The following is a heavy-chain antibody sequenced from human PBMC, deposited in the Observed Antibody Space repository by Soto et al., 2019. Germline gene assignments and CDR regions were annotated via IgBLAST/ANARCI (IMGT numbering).Heavy chain of an antibody. V-gene: IGHV4-39*01. CDR3: ARRYNSDWFFDY. D-gene: IGHD3-9*01. CDR1: GGSISSSSYY. CDR2: IYYSGST. Sequence: SETLSLTCTVSGGSISSSSYYWGWIRQPPGKGLEWIGNIYYSGSTYYNPSLKSRVTISVDTSKNQFSLKLSSVTAADTAVYYCARRYNSDWFFDYWGQGTLVTVSS. J-gene: IGHJ4*02.